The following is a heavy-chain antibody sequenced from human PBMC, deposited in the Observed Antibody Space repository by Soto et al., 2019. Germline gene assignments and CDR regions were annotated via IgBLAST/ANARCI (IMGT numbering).Heavy chain of an antibody. Sequence: PSETLSLTCTVSGGSISSGGYYWSWIRQHPGKGLEWIGYIYYSGSTYYNPSLKSRVTISVDTSKDQFSLKLSSVTAADTAVYYCAIYSSGWIFDYWGQGTLVTVSS. CDR1: GGSISSGGYY. V-gene: IGHV4-31*03. CDR3: AIYSSGWIFDY. D-gene: IGHD6-19*01. J-gene: IGHJ4*02. CDR2: IYYSGST.